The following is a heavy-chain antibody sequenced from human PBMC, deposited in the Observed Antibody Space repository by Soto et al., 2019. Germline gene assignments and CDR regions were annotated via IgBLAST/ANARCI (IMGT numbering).Heavy chain of an antibody. CDR2: IYPGDSDT. D-gene: IGHD3-10*01. J-gene: IGHJ6*02. CDR1: GYSFTSYW. Sequence: GESLQISCKGSGYSFTSYWIGWVRQMPGKGLEWMGIIYPGDSDTRYSPSFQGQVTISADKSISTAYLQWSSLKASDTAMYYCARRLYGSGSYPPDYGMDVWGQGTTVTVSS. V-gene: IGHV5-51*01. CDR3: ARRLYGSGSYPPDYGMDV.